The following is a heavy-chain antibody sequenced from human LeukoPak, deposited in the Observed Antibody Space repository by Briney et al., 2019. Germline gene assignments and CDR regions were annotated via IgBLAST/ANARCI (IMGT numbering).Heavy chain of an antibody. CDR1: GFTFSSYA. V-gene: IGHV3-23*01. Sequence: GGSLRLSCAASGFTFSSYAMSWVRQAPGKGLEWVSAISGSGGSTYYADSVKGRFTISRDNSKNTLYLQMNSLRAEDTAVYYCAKDGDLWFGELDAFDIWGQGTMVTVSS. J-gene: IGHJ3*02. CDR2: ISGSGGST. CDR3: AKDGDLWFGELDAFDI. D-gene: IGHD3-10*01.